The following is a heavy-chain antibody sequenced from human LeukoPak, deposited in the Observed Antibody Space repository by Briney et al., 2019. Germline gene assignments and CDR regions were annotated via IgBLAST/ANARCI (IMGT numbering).Heavy chain of an antibody. Sequence: SETLSLTCTVSGGSISSYYWSWIRQPPGKGLEWIGYIYYSGSTNYNPSLKSRVTISVDTSKNQFSLKLSSVTAADTAVYYCARGYKSSGYYYNGMDVWGQGTTVTVSS. D-gene: IGHD3-10*01. V-gene: IGHV4-59*01. CDR3: ARGYKSSGYYYNGMDV. J-gene: IGHJ6*02. CDR2: IYYSGST. CDR1: GGSISSYY.